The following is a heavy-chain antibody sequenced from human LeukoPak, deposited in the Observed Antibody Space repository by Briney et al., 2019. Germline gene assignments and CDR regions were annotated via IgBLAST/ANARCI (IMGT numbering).Heavy chain of an antibody. J-gene: IGHJ4*02. V-gene: IGHV1-24*01. CDR2: FDPEDGET. CDR3: ATVGTYCSSTSCSDY. Sequence: FDPEDGETIYAQKFQGRVTMTEDTSTDTAYMELSSLRSEDTAVYYCATVGTYCSSTSCSDYWGQGTLVTVSS. D-gene: IGHD2-2*01.